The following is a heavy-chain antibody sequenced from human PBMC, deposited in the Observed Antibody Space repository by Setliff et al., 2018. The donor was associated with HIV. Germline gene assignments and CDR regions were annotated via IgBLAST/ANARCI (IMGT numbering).Heavy chain of an antibody. Sequence: ETLSLTCTVSGDSISSDFYWGWIRQPPGKGLEWVGNIKQDGSEKYYVDSVKGRFTISRDNAKNSLYLQMNSLRADDTAMYYCACPKEGYSGSGGAFQIWGQGTMVTVSS. CDR3: ACPKEGYSGSGGAFQI. J-gene: IGHJ3*02. CDR2: IKQDGSEK. V-gene: IGHV3-7*01. D-gene: IGHD3-10*01. CDR1: GDSISSDF.